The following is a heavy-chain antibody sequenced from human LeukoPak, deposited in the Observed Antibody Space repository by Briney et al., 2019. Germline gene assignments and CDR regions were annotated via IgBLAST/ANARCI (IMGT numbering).Heavy chain of an antibody. CDR3: AHRTDLYSSSWYWGY. CDR2: IYWDDDK. Sequence: SGPTLVKPTQPLTLTCTFSGFSLTTRGVGVGWIRQPPGKALEWLALIYWDDDKRYSPSLKSRLTITKDTSKNQAVLTMTNMDPVDTATYYCAHRTDLYSSSWYWGYWGQGTLVTVSS. J-gene: IGHJ4*02. D-gene: IGHD6-13*01. V-gene: IGHV2-5*02. CDR1: GFSLTTRGVG.